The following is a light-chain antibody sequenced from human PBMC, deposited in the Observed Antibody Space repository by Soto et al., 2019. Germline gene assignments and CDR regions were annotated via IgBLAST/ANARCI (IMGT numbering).Light chain of an antibody. CDR3: SSYAGGNNVGL. V-gene: IGLV2-8*01. CDR2: EVS. CDR1: SSDVGGYNY. Sequence: QSVLTQPPSASGSPGQSVTISCTGTSSDVGGYNYVSWYQQHPGKAPKLMIYEVSKRPSGVPDRFSGSKSGNTASLTVSGLQAEDEADYYCSSYAGGNNVGLFGGGAKLTVL. J-gene: IGLJ3*02.